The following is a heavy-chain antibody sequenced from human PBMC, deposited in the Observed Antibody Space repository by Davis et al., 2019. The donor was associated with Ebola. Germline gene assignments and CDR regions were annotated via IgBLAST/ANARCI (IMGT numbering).Heavy chain of an antibody. V-gene: IGHV4-39*01. D-gene: IGHD3-10*01. J-gene: IGHJ3*01. Sequence: MPSETLSLTCTVSGASISNTDDYFWAWIRQPPGKGLEWIGSIFYSGTPYYNPSLKSRVTISVDTSKNQFSVSLRSLTAADTAVYYCASRPITLVRDGAFDVWGQGTMASVSS. CDR3: ASRPITLVRDGAFDV. CDR2: IFYSGTP. CDR1: GASISNTDDYF.